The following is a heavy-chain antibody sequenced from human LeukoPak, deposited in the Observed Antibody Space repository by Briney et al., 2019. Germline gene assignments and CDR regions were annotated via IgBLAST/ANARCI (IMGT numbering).Heavy chain of an antibody. CDR3: VNEVGTYYYGMDV. V-gene: IGHV3-64D*06. J-gene: IGHJ6*02. D-gene: IGHD1-1*01. CDR2: ISSNGGST. Sequence: GGSLRLSCSASGFTFSSYAMHWVRQAPGKGLEYVSAISSNGGSTYYADSVKGRYTISRDNSKNTLYLQMSSLRAEDTAVYYCVNEVGTYYYGMDVWGQGTTVTVSS. CDR1: GFTFSSYA.